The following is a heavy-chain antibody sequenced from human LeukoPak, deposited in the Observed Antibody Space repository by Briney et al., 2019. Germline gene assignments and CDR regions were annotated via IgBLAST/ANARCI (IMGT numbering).Heavy chain of an antibody. Sequence: GGSLRLSCAASGFTFSSYAMSWVRQAPGEGRECVSGITDSGDSTYYADSVKGRFTISRDNSKNTLYLQMNSLRAEDTAVYNCAKTGGTSGWQRGLGYWGQGTLVTVSS. CDR1: GFTFSSYA. D-gene: IGHD6-19*01. J-gene: IGHJ4*02. CDR3: AKTGGTSGWQRGLGY. CDR2: ITDSGDST. V-gene: IGHV3-23*01.